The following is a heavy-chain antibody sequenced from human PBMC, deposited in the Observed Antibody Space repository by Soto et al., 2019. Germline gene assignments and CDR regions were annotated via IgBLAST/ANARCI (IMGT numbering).Heavy chain of an antibody. J-gene: IGHJ4*02. V-gene: IGHV4-39*01. D-gene: IGHD6-13*01. Sequence: PSETLSLTCTVSGGSVRSSTYYWGWIRQSPGKGLEWIGSIYYSGSTHNNPSLKSRVTMSVDTYTNQFSLKLMSVTAADTAIYYFTRHEGGAAADRPLDYWGQGPLVT. CDR3: TRHEGGAAADRPLDY. CDR1: GGSVRSSTYY. CDR2: IYYSGST.